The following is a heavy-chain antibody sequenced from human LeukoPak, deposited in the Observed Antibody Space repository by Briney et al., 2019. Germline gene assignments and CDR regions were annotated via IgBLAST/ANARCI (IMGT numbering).Heavy chain of an antibody. CDR2: ISWDGGKT. Sequence: GGSLRLSCVGSGFTFNDYWIHWVRQAPGKGLEWVSLISWDGGKTYYADSVQGRFTISRDNNKNSLYLQMNSLRAEDTAVYYCAKDTVSSGWHTGIDHWGQGTLVTVSS. D-gene: IGHD6-19*01. CDR1: GFTFNDYW. J-gene: IGHJ4*02. CDR3: AKDTVSSGWHTGIDH. V-gene: IGHV3-43D*03.